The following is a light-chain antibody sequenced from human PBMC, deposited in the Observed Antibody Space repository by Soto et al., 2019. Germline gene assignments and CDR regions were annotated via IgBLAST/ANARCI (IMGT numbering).Light chain of an antibody. CDR3: QQYYSYPPT. V-gene: IGKV1-39*01. J-gene: IGKJ5*01. CDR1: QSISSS. CDR2: AAS. Sequence: DIQMTQSPSSLSASVGDRVTITCRASQSISSSLNWFQQKPGKAPKLLIYAASSLQSGVPSRFSGSGSGTDFTLTISCLQSEDFATYYCQQYYSYPPTFGQGTRLEIK.